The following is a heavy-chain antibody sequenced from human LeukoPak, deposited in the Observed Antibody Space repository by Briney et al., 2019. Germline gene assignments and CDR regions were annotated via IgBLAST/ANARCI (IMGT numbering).Heavy chain of an antibody. CDR3: ARVRGQWLVNFDY. J-gene: IGHJ4*02. CDR1: GYTFTCYY. V-gene: IGHV1-2*02. D-gene: IGHD6-19*01. Sequence: ASVKVSCKASGYTFTCYYMHWVRQAPGQGLEWMGWINPNSGGTNYAQKFQGRVTMTRDTSISTAYMELSRLRSDDTAVYYCARVRGQWLVNFDYWGQGTLVTVSS. CDR2: INPNSGGT.